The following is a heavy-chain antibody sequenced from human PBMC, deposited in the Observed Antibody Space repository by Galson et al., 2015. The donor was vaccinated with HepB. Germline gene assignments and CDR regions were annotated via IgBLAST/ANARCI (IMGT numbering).Heavy chain of an antibody. CDR3: ARDKTRVAGGYDS. V-gene: IGHV4-61*02. Sequence: TLSLTCTVTGVSVSSASYYWTWIRQPAGKGLEWIGRIYISGDTNQNPSLKGPLTMSVDTSKNQFSLNLTSVTAADPARYYCARDKTRVAGGYDSWGQGTLVTVSS. CDR1: GVSVSSASYY. CDR2: IYISGDT. J-gene: IGHJ4*02. D-gene: IGHD6-19*01.